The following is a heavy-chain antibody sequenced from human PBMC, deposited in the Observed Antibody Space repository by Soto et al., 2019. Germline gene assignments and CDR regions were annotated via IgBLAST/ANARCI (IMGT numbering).Heavy chain of an antibody. V-gene: IGHV3-48*03. CDR3: VKEYCTGGTCFDAFEL. Sequence: AELVESGGGLVQPGGSLTLSCAASGFIFSDYEVDWVRQAPGRGPEWISYISDGGTTIYYAASVKGRFTISRDDAKKSLYLHMNNLRVDDTAIYFCVKEYCTGGTCFDAFELWGQGTVVTVSS. CDR1: GFIFSDYE. CDR2: ISDGGTTI. J-gene: IGHJ3*01. D-gene: IGHD2-8*02.